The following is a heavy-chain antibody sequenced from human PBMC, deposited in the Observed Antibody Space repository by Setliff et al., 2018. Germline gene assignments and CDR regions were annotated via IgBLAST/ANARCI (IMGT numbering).Heavy chain of an antibody. D-gene: IGHD3-3*01. J-gene: IGHJ4*02. Sequence: SETLSLTCAVSGGSISSGSYYWSWIRQPAEKGLEWVGRLHTSGSTNYNPSLKGRVTISVDTSRNQFSLKLSSVTAADTAVYYCRFWSGYYKNDYWGQGTLVTVSS. CDR2: LHTSGST. CDR1: GGSISSGSYY. CDR3: RFWSGYYKNDY. V-gene: IGHV4-61*02.